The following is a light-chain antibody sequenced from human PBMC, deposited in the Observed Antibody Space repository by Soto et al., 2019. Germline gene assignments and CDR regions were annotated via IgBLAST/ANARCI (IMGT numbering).Light chain of an antibody. J-gene: IGKJ1*01. CDR1: QSAGNF. Sequence: EIVMTQSPATLSVSPGETASLSCRASQSAGNFLAWYQQKPGQAPRLLIYGASSRATGIPDRFSGSGSGTDFTLTISRLEPEDFAVYYCQQYGSSPPWKFGQGTKGDIK. CDR3: QQYGSSPPWK. V-gene: IGKV3-20*01. CDR2: GAS.